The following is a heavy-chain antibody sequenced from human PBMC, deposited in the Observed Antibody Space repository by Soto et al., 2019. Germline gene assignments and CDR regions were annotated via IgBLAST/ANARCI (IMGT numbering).Heavy chain of an antibody. CDR1: GYTFTSFD. CDR2: MNPNSGHT. CDR3: ARSEELVGWFDP. Sequence: ASVKVSCKASGYTFTSFDINWVRQATGQGLEWMGWMNPNSGHTGYAQKFQGRVTITRDTSASTAYMELSSLRSEDTAVYYCARSEELVGWFDPWGQGTLVTVSS. D-gene: IGHD6-6*01. J-gene: IGHJ5*02. V-gene: IGHV1-8*01.